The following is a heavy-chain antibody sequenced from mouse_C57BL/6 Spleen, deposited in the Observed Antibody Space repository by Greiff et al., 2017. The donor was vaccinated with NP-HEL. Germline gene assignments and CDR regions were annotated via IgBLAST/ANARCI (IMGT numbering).Heavy chain of an antibody. CDR1: GYTFTSYW. Sequence: QVQLQQPGAELVKPGASVKLSCKASGYTFTSYWMHWVKQRPGQGLEWIGMIHPNSGSTNYNEKFKSKATLTVDKSSSTAYMQLSSLTSEDSAVYYCARPSTIVTSYYFDYWGQGTTLTVSS. J-gene: IGHJ2*01. D-gene: IGHD2-5*01. V-gene: IGHV1-64*01. CDR2: IHPNSGST. CDR3: ARPSTIVTSYYFDY.